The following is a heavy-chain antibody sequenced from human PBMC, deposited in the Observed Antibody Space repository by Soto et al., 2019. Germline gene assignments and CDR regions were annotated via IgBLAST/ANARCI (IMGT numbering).Heavy chain of an antibody. J-gene: IGHJ4*02. V-gene: IGHV4-30-4*01. CDR1: GGSISXGYYY. CDR2: IYYSGNT. CDR3: XRVGRRIVVGATPYFDY. Sequence: SETLSLTCSVSGGSISXGYYYWSWIRQPPGKGLEWIGNIYYSGNTYYNPSLKSRLIISVDTSKNQFSLKLSSVTAADTAVYYCXRVGRRIVVGATPYFDYWGQGTLVTVSS. D-gene: IGHD1-26*01.